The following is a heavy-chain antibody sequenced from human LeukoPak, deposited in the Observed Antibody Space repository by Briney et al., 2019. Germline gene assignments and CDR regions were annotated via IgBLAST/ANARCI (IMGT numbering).Heavy chain of an antibody. CDR1: GGSISSSSYY. V-gene: IGHV4-39*02. CDR2: IYYSGST. CDR3: ARDLGFKAVADPFDY. D-gene: IGHD6-19*01. J-gene: IGHJ4*02. Sequence: PSETLSLTCTVSGGSISSSSYYWGWIRQPPGKGLEWIGSIYYSGSTYYNPSLKSRVTVSVDTSKNQFSLKLSSVTAADTAVYYCARDLGFKAVADPFDYWGQGTLVTVSS.